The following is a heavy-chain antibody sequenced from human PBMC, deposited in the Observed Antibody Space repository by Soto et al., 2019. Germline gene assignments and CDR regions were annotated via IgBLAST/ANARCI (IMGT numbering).Heavy chain of an antibody. J-gene: IGHJ4*02. V-gene: IGHV4-59*01. Sequence: QVQLQESGPGLVKPSETLSLTCTVSGGSISSYYWSWIRQPPGKGLEWIGYIYYSGRTNYNPSLRSRVTISVDTSKNQFSLKLSSVTAADTAVAYCARDVRCYFDYWGQGTLVTVSS. CDR2: IYYSGRT. CDR3: ARDVRCYFDY. CDR1: GGSISSYY.